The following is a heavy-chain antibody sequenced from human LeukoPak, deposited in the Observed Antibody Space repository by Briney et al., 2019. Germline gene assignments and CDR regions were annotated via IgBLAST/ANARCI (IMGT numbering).Heavy chain of an antibody. CDR2: ISGQQGSK. CDR1: GYYITGYC. CDR3: ARSDLGTITAGLFEY. Sequence: AASVNVSCRASGYYITGYCFGWVRQAPGQGLEWMGCISGQQGSKKYPQHFQGRVTMTIDTSKPTAFMDLSSLASDDSAYYFWARSDLGTITAGLFEYWGGGTLVGVSS. J-gene: IGHJ4*02. D-gene: IGHD5-12*01. V-gene: IGHV1-18*04.